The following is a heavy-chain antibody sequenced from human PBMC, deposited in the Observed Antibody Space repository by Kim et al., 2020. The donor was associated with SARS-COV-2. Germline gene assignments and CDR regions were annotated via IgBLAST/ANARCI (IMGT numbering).Heavy chain of an antibody. CDR2: ISYDGSNK. CDR3: AKDQRMVRGVSRFYYYYGMDV. Sequence: GGSLRLSCAASGFTFSSYGMHWVRQAPGKGLEWVAVISYDGSNKYYADSVKGRFTISRDNSKNTLYLQMNSLRAEDTAVYYCAKDQRMVRGVSRFYYYYGMDVWGQGTTVTVSS. D-gene: IGHD3-10*01. V-gene: IGHV3-30*18. J-gene: IGHJ6*02. CDR1: GFTFSSYG.